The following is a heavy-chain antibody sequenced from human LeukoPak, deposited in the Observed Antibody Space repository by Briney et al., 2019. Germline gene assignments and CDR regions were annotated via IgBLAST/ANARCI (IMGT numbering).Heavy chain of an antibody. CDR2: IYYSGST. J-gene: IGHJ5*02. V-gene: IGHV4-39*07. D-gene: IGHD3-10*01. Sequence: SETLSLTCTVSGGSISSSSYYWGWIRQPPGKGLEWIGSIYYSGSTYYNPSLKSRVTISVDTSKNQFSLKLSSVTAADTAVYYCARDTTTVLWFGESRRGARFDPWGQGTLVTVSS. CDR3: ARDTTTVLWFGESRRGARFDP. CDR1: GGSISSSSYY.